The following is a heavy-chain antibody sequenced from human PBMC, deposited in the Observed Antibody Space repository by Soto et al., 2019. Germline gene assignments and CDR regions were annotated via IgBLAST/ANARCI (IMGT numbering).Heavy chain of an antibody. V-gene: IGHV3-23*01. CDR3: AKDANSGSPWYYCGMDV. D-gene: IGHD1-26*01. Sequence: GGSLRLSCAASGFIFSDYAMFRVRQAPGKGLEWVSVLSGSGVSTYYADSVKGRFTISRDSSKNTLYLLMNSLRAEDTAVYYCAKDANSGSPWYYCGMDVWGQGTTVTFSS. J-gene: IGHJ6*02. CDR1: GFIFSDYA. CDR2: LSGSGVST.